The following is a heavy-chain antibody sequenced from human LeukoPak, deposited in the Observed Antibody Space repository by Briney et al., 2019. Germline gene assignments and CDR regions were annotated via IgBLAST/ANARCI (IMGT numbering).Heavy chain of an antibody. CDR2: IYTSGST. CDR1: GGSISSYY. V-gene: IGHV4-4*07. Sequence: TSETLSLTCTVSGGSISSYYWSWIRQPAGKGLEWIGRIYTSGSTNYNPSLKGRVTMSVDTSKNQFSLKLSSVTAADTAVYYCARERARVLRYFDWFPAAFDIWGQGTMVTVSS. CDR3: ARERARVLRYFDWFPAAFDI. D-gene: IGHD3-9*01. J-gene: IGHJ3*02.